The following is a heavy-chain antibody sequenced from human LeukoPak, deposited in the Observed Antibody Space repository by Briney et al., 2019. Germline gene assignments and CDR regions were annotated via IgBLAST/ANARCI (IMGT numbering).Heavy chain of an antibody. V-gene: IGHV4-39*01. D-gene: IGHD2-2*01. CDR1: GGSISSSSYY. CDR3: ARHWGGVPAALDY. CDR2: IYYSGST. J-gene: IGHJ4*02. Sequence: SETLSLTCTVSGGSISSSSYYWGWIRQPPGKGLEWIGSIYYSGSTYYNPSLKSRVTISVDTSKNQFSLKLSSVTAADTAVYYCARHWGGVPAALDYWGQGTLVTVSS.